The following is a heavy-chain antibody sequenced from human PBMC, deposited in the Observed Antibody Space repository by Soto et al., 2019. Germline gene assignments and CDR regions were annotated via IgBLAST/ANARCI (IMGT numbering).Heavy chain of an antibody. CDR2: ISSNGGST. J-gene: IGHJ4*02. V-gene: IGHV3-64*01. CDR3: ARVSSGLRYFDWLSELDY. Sequence: GGSLRLSCAASGFIFSTYAMHWVRQAPGKGLEYVSAISSNGGSTYYANSVKGRFTISRDNSKNTLYLQMGSLRAEDTAVYYCARVSSGLRYFDWLSELDYWGQGTLVTVSS. D-gene: IGHD3-9*01. CDR1: GFIFSTYA.